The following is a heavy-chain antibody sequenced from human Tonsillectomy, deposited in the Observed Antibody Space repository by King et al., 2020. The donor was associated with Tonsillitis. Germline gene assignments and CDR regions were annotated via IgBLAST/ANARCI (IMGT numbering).Heavy chain of an antibody. CDR3: AREISGSPTYGSAFDI. J-gene: IGHJ3*02. CDR1: GVSISSSSHY. D-gene: IGHD1-26*01. Sequence: QLQESGPGLVKPSQTLSLTCNVSGVSISSSSHYLSWIRQPAGKELEWIGRSYTIGSANYNPSLNSRVTMSVDTSKNHLSLILSSVTAADTAGYYCAREISGSPTYGSAFDIWGQGTMVTVSP. V-gene: IGHV4-61*02. CDR2: SYTIGSA.